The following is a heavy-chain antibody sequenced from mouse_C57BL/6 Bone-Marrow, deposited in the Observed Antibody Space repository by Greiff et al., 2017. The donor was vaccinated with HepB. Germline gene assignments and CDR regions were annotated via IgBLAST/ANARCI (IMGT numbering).Heavy chain of an antibody. CDR3: ARALVTTVVPDWYFDV. CDR1: GYTFTSYW. V-gene: IGHV1-72*01. Sequence: QVQLQQPGAELVKPGASVKLSCKASGYTFTSYWMHWVKQRPGRGLEWIGRIDPNSGGTKYNEKFKSKATLTVDKPSSTAYMQLSSLTSEDSAVYYCARALVTTVVPDWYFDVWGTGATVTVSS. J-gene: IGHJ1*03. CDR2: IDPNSGGT. D-gene: IGHD1-1*01.